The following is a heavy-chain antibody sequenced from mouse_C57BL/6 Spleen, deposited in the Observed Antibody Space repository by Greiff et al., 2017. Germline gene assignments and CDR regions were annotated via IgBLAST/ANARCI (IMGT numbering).Heavy chain of an antibody. Sequence: EVQRVESGGGLVKPGGSLKLSCAASGFTFSSYAMSWVRQTPDKRLEWVATISDGGSYTCYPDNVKGRFTISRDNAKNNLYLQMSHLKSEDTAMYYCARATMVTTTGYYFDYWGQGTTLTVSS. CDR2: ISDGGSYT. CDR1: GFTFSSYA. CDR3: ARATMVTTTGYYFDY. D-gene: IGHD2-2*01. J-gene: IGHJ2*01. V-gene: IGHV5-4*01.